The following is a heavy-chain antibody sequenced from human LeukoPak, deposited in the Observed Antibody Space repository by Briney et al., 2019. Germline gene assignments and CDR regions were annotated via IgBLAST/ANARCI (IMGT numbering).Heavy chain of an antibody. CDR3: AKEYYDSSGYYYGSDY. D-gene: IGHD3-22*01. V-gene: IGHV3-30*01. CDR1: GFTFSSYA. Sequence: GGSLRLSCAASGFTFSSYAMHWVRQAPGKGLEWVAVISYDGSNKYYADSVKGRSTISRDNSKNTLYLQMNSLRAEDTAVYYCAKEYYDSSGYYYGSDYWGQGTLVTVSS. CDR2: ISYDGSNK. J-gene: IGHJ4*02.